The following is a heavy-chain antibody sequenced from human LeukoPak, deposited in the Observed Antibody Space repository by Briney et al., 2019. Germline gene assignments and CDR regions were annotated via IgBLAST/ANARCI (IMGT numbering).Heavy chain of an antibody. V-gene: IGHV5-51*01. CDR2: IFPGDSDT. D-gene: IGHD2-2*01. CDR3: ARHHCTSTSCYPYYYYAMEV. Sequence: PGESLQISCKGSGYTFTNYWIGCGRPMPGKGLEWMGIIFPGDSDTSYSPSFQGQVTISVDTSISTAYLQLSSLKASDTAIYYCARHHCTSTSCYPYYYYAMEVWGPGTKVTVSS. J-gene: IGHJ6*02. CDR1: GYTFTNYW.